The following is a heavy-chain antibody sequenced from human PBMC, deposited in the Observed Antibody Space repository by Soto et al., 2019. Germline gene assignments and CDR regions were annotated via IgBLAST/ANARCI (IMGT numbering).Heavy chain of an antibody. CDR3: AREGYCSGGSCALYDHDYFDMDV. D-gene: IGHD2-15*01. Sequence: QLVQSGAEVKKPGASVKVSCKASGYTFDRYGISLVRQAPGQGLEWMGWISAYNANTNYAQKFQGRVTMTTDTYTSTAYMELRSLTSDDTAVYYCAREGYCSGGSCALYDHDYFDMDVWGQGTTVTVSS. CDR1: GYTFDRYG. V-gene: IGHV1-18*01. CDR2: ISAYNANT. J-gene: IGHJ6*02.